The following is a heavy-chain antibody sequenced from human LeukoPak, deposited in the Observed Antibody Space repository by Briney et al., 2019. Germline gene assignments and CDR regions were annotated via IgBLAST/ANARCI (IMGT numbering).Heavy chain of an antibody. V-gene: IGHV3-66*02. J-gene: IGHJ4*02. Sequence: GGSLRLSCAASGFTVSSNYMSWVRQAPGKGLEWVSVIYSGGSTYYADSVKGRFTISRDNSKNTLYLQMNSLRAEDAAVYYCASRGGSYYVDYWGQGTLVTVSS. D-gene: IGHD1-26*01. CDR1: GFTVSSNY. CDR2: IYSGGST. CDR3: ASRGGSYYVDY.